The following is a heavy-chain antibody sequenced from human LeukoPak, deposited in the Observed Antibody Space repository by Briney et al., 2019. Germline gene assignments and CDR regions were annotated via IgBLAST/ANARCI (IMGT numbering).Heavy chain of an antibody. D-gene: IGHD6-13*01. J-gene: IGHJ4*02. CDR3: AKAGYSSSWPFDF. CDR1: GFSFSSNG. V-gene: IGHV3-23*01. CDR2: LSGSGSTT. Sequence: GGSLRLSCAAPGFSFSSNGMSWVRQAPGKGLEWVSALSGSGSTTYYADSVKGRFTISRDNSKNTVFLQMNSLRVEDTAVYYCAKAGYSSSWPFDFWGQGTQVTVSS.